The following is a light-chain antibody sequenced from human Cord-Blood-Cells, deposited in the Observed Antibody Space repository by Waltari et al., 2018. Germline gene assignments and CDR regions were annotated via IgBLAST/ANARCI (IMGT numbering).Light chain of an antibody. Sequence: QSALTQPRSVSGSPGQSVTISCTGTSSDVGGNNYVSWYQQHPGKAPKLMIYYVSKRPSGVPDRFSGSKSGNTASLTSSGLQAEDEADYYCCAYAGSYTWVFGGGTKLTVL. CDR3: CAYAGSYTWV. V-gene: IGLV2-11*01. CDR1: SSDVGGNNY. CDR2: YVS. J-gene: IGLJ3*02.